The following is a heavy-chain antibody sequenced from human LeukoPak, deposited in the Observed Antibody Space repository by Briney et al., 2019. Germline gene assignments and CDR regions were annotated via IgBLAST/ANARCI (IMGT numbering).Heavy chain of an antibody. J-gene: IGHJ4*02. CDR3: AKPDDYSNFFDY. CDR2: ISGSGGRT. CDR1: GLTFSSYA. D-gene: IGHD4-11*01. V-gene: IGHV3-23*01. Sequence: PGRSLRLSCAASGLTFSSYAMSWVRQAPGGGLGWVSAISGSGGRTYYADSAKGGFTISRYNSKNTLYLQRNSLRAEDTAVYYRAKPDDYSNFFDYWGQGTLVTVSS.